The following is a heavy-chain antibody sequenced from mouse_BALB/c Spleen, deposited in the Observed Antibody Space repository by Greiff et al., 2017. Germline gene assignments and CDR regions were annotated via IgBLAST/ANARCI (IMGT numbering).Heavy chain of an antibody. J-gene: IGHJ4*01. V-gene: IGHV1-63*02. CDR3: ARGGSSGYVDAMDY. D-gene: IGHD3-1*01. CDR1: GYTFTNYW. CDR2: IYPGGGYT. Sequence: VQLQQSGAELVRPGTSVKISCKASGYTFTNYWLGWVKQRPGHGLEWIGDIYPGGGYTNYNEKFKGKATLTADTSSSTAYMQLSSLTSEDSAVYFCARGGSSGYVDAMDYWGQGTSVTVSS.